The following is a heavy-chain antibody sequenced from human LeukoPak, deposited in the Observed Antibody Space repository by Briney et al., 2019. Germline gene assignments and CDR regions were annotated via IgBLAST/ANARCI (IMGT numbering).Heavy chain of an antibody. CDR3: ARGLIAAAGFDY. Sequence: GGSLRLSCAASGFTFSSYEMTWVRQAPGKGLEWVSYISSSGSTIYYADSVKGRFTISRDNAKNSLYLQMNSLRAEDTAVYYCARGLIAAAGFDYWGQGTLVTVSS. J-gene: IGHJ4*02. V-gene: IGHV3-48*03. CDR1: GFTFSSYE. D-gene: IGHD6-13*01. CDR2: ISSSGSTI.